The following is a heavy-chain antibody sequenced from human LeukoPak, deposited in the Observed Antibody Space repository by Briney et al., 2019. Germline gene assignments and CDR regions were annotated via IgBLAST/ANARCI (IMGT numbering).Heavy chain of an antibody. J-gene: IGHJ4*02. D-gene: IGHD1-26*01. V-gene: IGHV3-23*01. CDR2: VSDSGDNT. CDR1: GFIFSTYA. CDR3: ARGRSVGATKWDY. Sequence: GGSLRLSCAASGFIFSTYAMSWVRQAPGKGLEWVSAVSDSGDNTYYADSVKGRFTISRDNSKNTLFLEMNSLRAEDTAVYYCARGRSVGATKWDYWGQGTLVTVSS.